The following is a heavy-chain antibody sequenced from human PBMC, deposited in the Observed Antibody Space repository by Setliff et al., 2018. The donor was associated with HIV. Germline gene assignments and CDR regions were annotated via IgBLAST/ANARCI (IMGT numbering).Heavy chain of an antibody. Sequence: KPSETLSLTCTVSGGSITGYYWSWIRQPPGKGMEWTGYIYYNGSTNYNPSLKSRVTMSLDTSKNQFSLELTSVTAADTAVYFCARGDGYRSNDAYYDTGMDVWGQGITVTVSS. J-gene: IGHJ6*02. CDR2: IYYNGST. CDR3: ARGDGYRSNDAYYDTGMDV. CDR1: GGSITGYY. D-gene: IGHD5-12*01. V-gene: IGHV4-59*01.